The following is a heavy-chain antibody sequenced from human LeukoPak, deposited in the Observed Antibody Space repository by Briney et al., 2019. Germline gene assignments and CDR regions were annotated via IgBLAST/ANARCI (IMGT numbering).Heavy chain of an antibody. V-gene: IGHV1-18*01. CDR1: GYTFTSYG. J-gene: IGHJ6*02. CDR3: ATSSMVRGVHYYYYGTDV. Sequence: ASVKVSCKASGYTFTSYGISRVRQAPGQGLEWMGWISAYNGNTNYAQKLQGRVTMTTDTSTSTAYMELRSLRSDDTAVYYCATSSMVRGVHYYYYGTDVWGQGTTVTVSS. D-gene: IGHD3-10*01. CDR2: ISAYNGNT.